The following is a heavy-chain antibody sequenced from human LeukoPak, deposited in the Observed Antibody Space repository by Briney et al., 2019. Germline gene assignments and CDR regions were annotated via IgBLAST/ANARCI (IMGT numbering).Heavy chain of an antibody. Sequence: GGSLRLSCAASGFTFSSYAMSWVRQAPGKGLEWVSAISGSGGSTYYADSVKGRFTISRDNSKNTLYLQMNSLRAEDTAVYYCAKDRRGTLWFGELLGYWGQGTLVTVSS. CDR3: AKDRRGTLWFGELLGY. V-gene: IGHV3-23*01. D-gene: IGHD3-10*01. J-gene: IGHJ4*02. CDR1: GFTFSSYA. CDR2: ISGSGGST.